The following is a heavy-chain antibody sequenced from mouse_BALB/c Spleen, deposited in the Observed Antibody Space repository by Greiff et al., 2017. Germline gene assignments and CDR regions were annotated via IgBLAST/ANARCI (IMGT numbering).Heavy chain of an antibody. V-gene: IGHV1-80*01. Sequence: VQLQESGAELVRPGSSVKISCKASGYAFSSYWMNWVKQRPGQGLEWIGQIYPGDGDTNYNGKFKGKATLTADKSSSTAYMQLSSLTSEDSAVYFCARRRDYGNPFAYWGQGTLVTVSA. J-gene: IGHJ3*01. CDR2: IYPGDGDT. D-gene: IGHD2-1*01. CDR1: GYAFSSYW. CDR3: ARRRDYGNPFAY.